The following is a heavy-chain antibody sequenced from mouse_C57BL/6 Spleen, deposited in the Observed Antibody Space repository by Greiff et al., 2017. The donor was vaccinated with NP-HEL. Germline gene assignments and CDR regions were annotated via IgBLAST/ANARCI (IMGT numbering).Heavy chain of an antibody. V-gene: IGHV1-72*01. CDR3: ARSDRVMVTTLYFDY. Sequence: QVQLQQSGAELVKPGASVKLSCKASGYTFTSYWMHWVKQRPGRGLEWIGRIDPNSGGTKYNEKFKSKATLTVDKPSSTAYMQLSSLTSEDSAVYYCARSDRVMVTTLYFDYWGQGTTLTVSS. CDR2: IDPNSGGT. CDR1: GYTFTSYW. D-gene: IGHD2-2*01. J-gene: IGHJ2*01.